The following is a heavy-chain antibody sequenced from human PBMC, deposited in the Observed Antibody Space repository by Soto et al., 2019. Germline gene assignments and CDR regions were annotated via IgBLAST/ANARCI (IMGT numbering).Heavy chain of an antibody. CDR3: VRTSLVVAAATREDY. Sequence: EVQLVESGGGLVPPGGSLRLSCAASGFTFSSYWMHWVRQAPGKGLVWGSRINSDGSSTSYADSVKGRFTISRDNAKNTLYLQMSSLRAEDTAVYYCVRTSLVVAAATREDYWGQGTLVTVSS. D-gene: IGHD2-15*01. V-gene: IGHV3-74*01. CDR2: INSDGSST. CDR1: GFTFSSYW. J-gene: IGHJ4*02.